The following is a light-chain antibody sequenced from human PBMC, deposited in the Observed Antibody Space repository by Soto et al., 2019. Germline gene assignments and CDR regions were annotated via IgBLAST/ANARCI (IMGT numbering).Light chain of an antibody. V-gene: IGKV3-20*01. CDR3: QQYDRSLQFT. J-gene: IGKJ3*01. CDR1: QSVSSDY. CDR2: GAS. Sequence: EIVLTQSPGTLSLSPGERATLSCRASQSVSSDYLAWYQLKPGQAPRLLIYGASSRATGIPDRFSGSGSGTDFTLTIRRLEPEDFGVYCWQQYDRSLQFTFGPGTKVDI.